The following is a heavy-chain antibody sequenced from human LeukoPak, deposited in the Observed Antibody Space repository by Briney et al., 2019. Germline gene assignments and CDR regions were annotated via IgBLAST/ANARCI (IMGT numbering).Heavy chain of an antibody. CDR1: GFTFSSYW. CDR2: IKQDGSEK. CDR3: ARVDSSGWYLDYYGTDV. D-gene: IGHD6-19*01. J-gene: IGHJ6*02. V-gene: IGHV3-7*01. Sequence: GGSLRLSCAASGFTFSSYWMSWVRQAPGKGLEWVANIKQDGSEKYYVDSVKGRFTISRDNAKNSLYLQMNSLRAEDTAVYYCARVDSSGWYLDYYGTDVWGQGTTVTVSS.